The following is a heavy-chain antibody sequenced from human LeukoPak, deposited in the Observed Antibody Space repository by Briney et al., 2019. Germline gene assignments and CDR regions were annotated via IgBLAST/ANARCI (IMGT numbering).Heavy chain of an antibody. CDR1: GGSISSGGFY. CDR2: IYYSGSP. Sequence: SETLSLTCTVSGGSISSGGFYWSWIRQHPGKGLEWIGYIYYSGSPYYNPSLKSRVTISVDTSKNQFPLKLSSVTAADTAVYYCARVFGYTYAFLDYWGQGTLVTVSS. V-gene: IGHV4-31*03. J-gene: IGHJ4*02. D-gene: IGHD3-16*01. CDR3: ARVFGYTYAFLDY.